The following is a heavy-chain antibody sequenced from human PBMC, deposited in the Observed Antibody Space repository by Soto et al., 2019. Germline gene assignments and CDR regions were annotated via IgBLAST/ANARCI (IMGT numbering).Heavy chain of an antibody. CDR1: GFTFSSYS. CDR3: ARTGPLPYSSGWGGTFDY. D-gene: IGHD6-19*01. Sequence: GGSLRLSCAASGFTFSSYSMNWVRQAPGKWLEWVSSISSSSSYIYYADSVKGRFTISRDNAKNSLYLQMNSLRAEDTAVYYCARTGPLPYSSGWGGTFDYWGQGXLVTVYS. CDR2: ISSSSSYI. V-gene: IGHV3-21*01. J-gene: IGHJ4*02.